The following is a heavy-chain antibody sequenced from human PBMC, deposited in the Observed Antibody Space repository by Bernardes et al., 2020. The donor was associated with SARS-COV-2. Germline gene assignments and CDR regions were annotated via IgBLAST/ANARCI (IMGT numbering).Heavy chain of an antibody. CDR3: VRENDAMDV. Sequence: VGSLRLSCAASGFIFSRYWADWVRQVPGQGLVWVSRIYPDGSTTTYADSVKGRFTISRDNAKSTLYLQMNSLRVEDTAVYYCVRENDAMDVWGQGTTVTVS. J-gene: IGHJ6*02. CDR1: GFIFSRYW. V-gene: IGHV3-74*01. CDR2: IYPDGSTT.